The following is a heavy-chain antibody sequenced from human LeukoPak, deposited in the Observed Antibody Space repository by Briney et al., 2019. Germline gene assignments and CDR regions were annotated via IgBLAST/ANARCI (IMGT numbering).Heavy chain of an antibody. Sequence: GGSLRLSCAASGFTFSSYAMHRVRQAPGKGLEWVAVISYDGSNKYYADSVKGRFTISRDNSKNTLYLQMNSLRAEDTAVYYCARDLRCSGGSCYSGPPYGMDVWGQGTTVTVSS. D-gene: IGHD2-15*01. V-gene: IGHV3-30-3*01. CDR3: ARDLRCSGGSCYSGPPYGMDV. CDR1: GFTFSSYA. J-gene: IGHJ6*02. CDR2: ISYDGSNK.